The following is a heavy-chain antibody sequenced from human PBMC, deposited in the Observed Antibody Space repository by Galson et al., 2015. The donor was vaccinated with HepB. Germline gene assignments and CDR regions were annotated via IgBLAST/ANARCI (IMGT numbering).Heavy chain of an antibody. CDR3: ARGVGSGDWTLDS. V-gene: IGHV3-30-3*01. CDR1: GFSFSTYA. J-gene: IGHJ4*02. Sequence: LRLSCAASGFSFSTYAMHWVRQTPDTGLEWVAVTSYDASERYNRDSVKGRFISSRDNSKNTMYLEMNSLTVEDTAVYYCARGVGSGDWTLDSWGQGTLVIVSP. D-gene: IGHD2-21*02. CDR2: TSYDASER.